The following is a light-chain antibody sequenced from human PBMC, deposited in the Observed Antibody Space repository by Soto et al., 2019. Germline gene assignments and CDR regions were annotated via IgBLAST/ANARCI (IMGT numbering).Light chain of an antibody. J-gene: IGLJ1*01. CDR1: SSDVGGYNF. CDR2: DVT. CDR3: SGWDDSLSGLV. Sequence: QSALTQPASVSGSPGQSITISCTGTSSDVGGYNFVSWYQQHPGKAPKLMIYDVTNRPSGVSNRFSGSKSGTTASLAISGLRSEDEADYYCSGWDDSLSGLVFGTGTKVTVL. V-gene: IGLV2-14*01.